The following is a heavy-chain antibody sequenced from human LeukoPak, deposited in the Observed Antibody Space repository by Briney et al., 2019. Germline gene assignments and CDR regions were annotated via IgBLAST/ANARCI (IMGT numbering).Heavy chain of an antibody. D-gene: IGHD4-11*01. V-gene: IGHV4-39*01. Sequence: SETLSLTCTVSRGSISSTSYYWGWIRQPPGKRLEWIGSFYYIGGTYYNPSLEGRVTISADSSKNQFSLKLTSVTAADTALYYSARILTTFDSWGQRTLVTVSS. CDR1: RGSISSTSYY. J-gene: IGHJ4*02. CDR3: ARILTTFDS. CDR2: FYYIGGT.